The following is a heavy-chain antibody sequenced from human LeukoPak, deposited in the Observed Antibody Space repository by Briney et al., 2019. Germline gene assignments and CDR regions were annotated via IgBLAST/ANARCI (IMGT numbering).Heavy chain of an antibody. Sequence: ASVKVSCKASGYTFTGYYMHWVRQAPGQGLEWMGWISAYNGNTNYAQKLQGRVTMTTDTSTSTAYMELRSLRSDDTAVYYCARGHIVVVPAAIPHYYYYYGMDVWGQGTTVTVSS. CDR1: GYTFTGYY. J-gene: IGHJ6*02. D-gene: IGHD2-2*02. CDR2: ISAYNGNT. V-gene: IGHV1-18*04. CDR3: ARGHIVVVPAAIPHYYYYYGMDV.